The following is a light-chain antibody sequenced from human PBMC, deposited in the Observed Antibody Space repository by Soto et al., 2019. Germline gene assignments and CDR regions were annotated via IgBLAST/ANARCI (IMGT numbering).Light chain of an antibody. V-gene: IGKV1-5*03. Sequence: EIEMTQSPSTLSASVGDRVTITCRASESISRWLAWYQQKPGKVPKLLIYQASSLESGVPSRFSGSGSGTEFTLTISSLQTEDFATYYCQLYSVYSSWTFGQGTKVDNK. J-gene: IGKJ1*01. CDR1: ESISRW. CDR2: QAS. CDR3: QLYSVYSSWT.